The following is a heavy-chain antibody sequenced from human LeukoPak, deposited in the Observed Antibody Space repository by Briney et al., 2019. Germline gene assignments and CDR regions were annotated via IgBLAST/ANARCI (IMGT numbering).Heavy chain of an antibody. J-gene: IGHJ6*02. V-gene: IGHV1-2*06. CDR3: ARDPVLRYFDWLPYYYYYGMDV. D-gene: IGHD3-9*01. Sequence: ASVKVSCKASGYTFTGYYMHWVRQAPGQGLEWMGRINPNSGGTNYAQKFQGRVTMTRDTSVSTAYMELSRLRSDDTAVYYCARDPVLRYFDWLPYYYYYGMDVWGQGTTVTVSS. CDR1: GYTFTGYY. CDR2: INPNSGGT.